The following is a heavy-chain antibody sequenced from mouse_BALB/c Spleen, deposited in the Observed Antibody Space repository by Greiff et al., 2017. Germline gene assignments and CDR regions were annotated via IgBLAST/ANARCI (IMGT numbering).Heavy chain of an antibody. CDR3: TSQVSFYGFPGEFAY. J-gene: IGHJ3*01. CDR2: IYPGNSDT. D-gene: IGHD1-2*01. Sequence: VQLQQSGTVLARPGASVKMSCKASGYTFTSYWMHWVKQRPGQGLEWIGAIYPGNSDTSYNQKFKGKAKLTAVTSTSTAYMELSSLTNEDSAVYYCTSQVSFYGFPGEFAYWGQGTLVTVSA. CDR1: GYTFTSYW. V-gene: IGHV1-5*01.